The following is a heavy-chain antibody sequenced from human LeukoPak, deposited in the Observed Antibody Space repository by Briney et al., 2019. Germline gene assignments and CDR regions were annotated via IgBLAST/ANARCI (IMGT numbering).Heavy chain of an antibody. J-gene: IGHJ4*02. D-gene: IGHD5-24*01. CDR2: ISSSGSDI. CDR3: ARGGEMTTIWFPNSDFDY. Sequence: AGGSLRLSCAASGFTFSNYEMHWVRQAPGKGLEWVSYISSSGSDIYYADSVKGRFTISIDNAKNSLYLHMNSLRAEDTAVYYCARGGEMTTIWFPNSDFDYWGQGTLVTVSS. V-gene: IGHV3-48*03. CDR1: GFTFSNYE.